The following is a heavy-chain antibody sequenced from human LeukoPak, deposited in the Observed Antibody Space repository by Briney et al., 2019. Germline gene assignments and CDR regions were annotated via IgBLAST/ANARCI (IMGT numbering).Heavy chain of an antibody. CDR1: GGSFSGYY. J-gene: IGHJ6*04. D-gene: IGHD2-15*01. CDR3: ARGYWSTDV. V-gene: IGHV4-34*01. Sequence: SQTLSLTCGVYGGSFSGYYWSWIRQPPGKGLEWIGEINHSGSTNYNPSLKSRVTISVDTSKNQFSLKLSSVTAADTAVYYRARGYWSTDVWGKGTMVTVSS. CDR2: INHSGST.